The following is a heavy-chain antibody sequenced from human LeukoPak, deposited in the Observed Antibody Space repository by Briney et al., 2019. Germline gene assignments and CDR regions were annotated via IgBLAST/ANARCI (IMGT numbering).Heavy chain of an antibody. Sequence: GGSLRLSCAVSGFTFNTAWMSWVRQAPGKGLEYIGRIKSKTDGGTTYCAAPVKGRFTISRDDSKNTLYLQMNGLKIEDTALYYCTADLHLWGQGTLVTVSS. V-gene: IGHV3-15*01. J-gene: IGHJ1*01. CDR3: TADLHL. CDR1: GFTFNTAW. CDR2: IKSKTDGGTT.